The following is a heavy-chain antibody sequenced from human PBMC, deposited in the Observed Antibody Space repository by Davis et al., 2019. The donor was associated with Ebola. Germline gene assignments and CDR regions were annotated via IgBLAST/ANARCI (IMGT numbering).Heavy chain of an antibody. CDR3: ATCGFCVSTSGFDY. V-gene: IGHV3-23*01. Sequence: GESLKISCAVSGFTVSSNYWSWVRQAPGKGLEWVSAISGVGYNTYYADSVKGRFTISRENSKNTLYLQMNSLSADDTAVYYCATCGFCVSTSGFDYWGQGTLVTVSS. J-gene: IGHJ4*02. CDR2: ISGVGYNT. D-gene: IGHD2-2*01. CDR1: GFTVSSNY.